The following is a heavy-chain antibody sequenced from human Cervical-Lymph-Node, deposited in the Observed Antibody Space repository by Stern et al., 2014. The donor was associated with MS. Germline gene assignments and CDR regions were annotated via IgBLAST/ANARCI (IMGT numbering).Heavy chain of an antibody. CDR2: IAWDDDK. D-gene: IGHD4/OR15-4a*01. Sequence: QVPLGESGPALVKPTQTLTLTCAFSGFSLSTSGMCVSWIRPPPGKALEWLALIAWDDDKYYSTSLKTRLTISKDTSKNQVVLTMTSVDAVDTGTYYCARASFRGDNYGEFDYWGQGTLVTVSS. V-gene: IGHV2-70*01. CDR1: GFSLSTSGMC. CDR3: ARASFRGDNYGEFDY. J-gene: IGHJ4*02.